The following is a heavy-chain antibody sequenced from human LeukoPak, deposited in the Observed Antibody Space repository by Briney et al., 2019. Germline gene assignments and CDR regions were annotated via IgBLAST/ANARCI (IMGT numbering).Heavy chain of an antibody. Sequence: ASVKVSCKASGYTFTSYGISWVRQAPGQGLEWMGWINPKSGGTNYAQKFQGRVTMTRDTSISTAYMELSRLRSDDTAVYYCARANIAAAGSFDYWGQGTLVTVSS. CDR3: ARANIAAAGSFDY. CDR1: GYTFTSYG. V-gene: IGHV1-2*02. J-gene: IGHJ4*02. CDR2: INPKSGGT. D-gene: IGHD6-13*01.